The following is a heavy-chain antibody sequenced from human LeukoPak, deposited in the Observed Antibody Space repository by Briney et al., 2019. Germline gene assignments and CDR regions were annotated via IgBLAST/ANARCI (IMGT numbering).Heavy chain of an antibody. CDR1: GGTFSSYA. V-gene: IGHV1-24*01. CDR2: FDPEDGET. CDR3: ATGASFDY. J-gene: IGHJ4*02. Sequence: ASVKVSCKASGGTFSSYAISWVRQAPGQGLEWMGGFDPEDGETIYAQKFQGRVTMTEDTSTDTAYMELSSLRSEDTAVYYCATGASFDYWGQGTLVTVSS.